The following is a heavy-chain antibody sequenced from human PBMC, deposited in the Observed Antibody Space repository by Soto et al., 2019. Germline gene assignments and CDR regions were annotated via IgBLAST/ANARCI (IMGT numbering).Heavy chain of an antibody. CDR2: TSAYNGNT. CDR1: GYTFTNFG. J-gene: IGHJ4*02. Sequence: QVQLLQSGAEVKKPGASVKTSSKASGYTFTNFGISWVRQAPGQGLGWMGWTSAYNGNTNYAQNFQGRVTMTTDTSTSPAYMELRSLRSDDTAVYYCARGVTPIDYWGQGNLVTVSS. CDR3: ARGVTPIDY. D-gene: IGHD2-21*02. V-gene: IGHV1-18*01.